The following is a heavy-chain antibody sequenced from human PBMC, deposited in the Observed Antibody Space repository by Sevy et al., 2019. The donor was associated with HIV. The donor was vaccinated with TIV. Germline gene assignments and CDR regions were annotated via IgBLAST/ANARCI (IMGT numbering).Heavy chain of an antibody. CDR2: IRGSGGST. V-gene: IGHV3-23*01. CDR1: GFTFSSYA. CDR3: AKDLDDYGDYVHYFDY. Sequence: GGSLRLSCAASGFTFSSYAMSWVRQAPGKGLEWVSAIRGSGGSTYYADSVKGRFTISRDNSKNTLYLQMNSLRAEDTAVYYCAKDLDDYGDYVHYFDYWGQGTLVTVSS. D-gene: IGHD4-17*01. J-gene: IGHJ4*02.